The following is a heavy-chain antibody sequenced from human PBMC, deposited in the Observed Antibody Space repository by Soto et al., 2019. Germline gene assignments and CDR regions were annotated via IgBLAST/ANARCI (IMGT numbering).Heavy chain of an antibody. V-gene: IGHV3-74*01. CDR2: INSDGSST. CDR1: GFAFSAYW. D-gene: IGHD3-22*01. Sequence: GGSLRLSCAASGFAFSAYWMHWVRQAPGKGLVWVSRINSDGSSTTYADSVKGRFTISRDNANNTLNLQMNSLRAEDTAVYYCAQGGLSSGDSLKSWGQGTLGTVSS. J-gene: IGHJ5*02. CDR3: AQGGLSSGDSLKS.